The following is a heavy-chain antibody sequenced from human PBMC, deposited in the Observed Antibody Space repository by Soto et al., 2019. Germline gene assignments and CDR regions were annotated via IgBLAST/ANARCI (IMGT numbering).Heavy chain of an antibody. CDR3: AKDRTITMIVVPHAFDI. D-gene: IGHD3-22*01. CDR1: GFTSSSYA. V-gene: IGHV3-23*01. J-gene: IGHJ3*02. CDR2: ISGSGGST. Sequence: GGSLRLSCAASGFTSSSYAMSWVRQAPEKGLEWVSGISGSGGSTYYADSVKGRFTISRDNSKNTLYLQMNSLRAEDTAVYYCAKDRTITMIVVPHAFDIWGRGTMVTVSS.